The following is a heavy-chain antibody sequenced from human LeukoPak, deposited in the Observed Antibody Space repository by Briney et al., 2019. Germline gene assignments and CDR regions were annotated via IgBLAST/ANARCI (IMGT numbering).Heavy chain of an antibody. Sequence: GGSLRLSCAASGFTFSFYAMSWVRQAPGKGLEWVSAISDSGESTYYADSVKGRFTTSRDNSKNTLYLQMNSLRAEETALYYCAKDALRTSGWYYFDYWGQGTLVAVSS. CDR1: GFTFSFYA. V-gene: IGHV3-23*01. CDR2: ISDSGEST. CDR3: AKDALRTSGWYYFDY. D-gene: IGHD6-19*01. J-gene: IGHJ4*02.